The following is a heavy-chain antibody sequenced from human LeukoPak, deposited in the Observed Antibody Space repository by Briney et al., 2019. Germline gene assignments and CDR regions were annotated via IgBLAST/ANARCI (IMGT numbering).Heavy chain of an antibody. CDR1: GYTFTKNR. CDR2: ISPDDSDI. D-gene: IGHD1-1*01. J-gene: IGHJ3*02. Sequence: GESLKISCKGSGYTFTKNRIAWVRQMPGKGLEWMGVISPDDSDIRYSPSFHGQVTISVDRSISTAYLHWSSLKASDTAMYYCARPTTKMNAFDIWGQGTMVTVSS. V-gene: IGHV5-51*01. CDR3: ARPTTKMNAFDI.